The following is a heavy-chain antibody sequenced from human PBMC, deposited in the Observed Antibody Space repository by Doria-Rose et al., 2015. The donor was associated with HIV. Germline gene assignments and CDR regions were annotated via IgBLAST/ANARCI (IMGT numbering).Heavy chain of an antibody. D-gene: IGHD3-3*01. CDR3: AKAPIIGPKYYFYMDV. V-gene: IGHV3-9*01. J-gene: IGHJ6*03. CDR1: GFSFESYA. CDR2: ISWDSGAK. Sequence: VQLVQSGGGLVQPGRSLRLSCVGSGFSFESYAMHWVRLAPGPGLEWVAGISWDSGAKGNADSVQGRFIISRDNAKKSAYLEMRSLRPEDTAFYYCAKAPIIGPKYYFYMDVWGKGTSVTVSS.